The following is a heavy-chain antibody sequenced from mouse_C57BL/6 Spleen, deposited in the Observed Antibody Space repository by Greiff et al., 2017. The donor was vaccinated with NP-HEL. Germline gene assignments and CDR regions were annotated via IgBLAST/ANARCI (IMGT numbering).Heavy chain of an antibody. D-gene: IGHD2-4*01. CDR3: AREGLRRAMDY. CDR1: GFTFSDYG. J-gene: IGHJ4*01. V-gene: IGHV5-17*01. Sequence: EVMLVESGGGLVQPGGSLKLSCAASGFTFSDYGMHWVRQAPEKGLEWVAYISSGSSTIYYADTVKGRFTISRDNAKNTLFLQMTSLRSEDTAMYYCAREGLRRAMDYWGQGTSVTVSS. CDR2: ISSGSSTI.